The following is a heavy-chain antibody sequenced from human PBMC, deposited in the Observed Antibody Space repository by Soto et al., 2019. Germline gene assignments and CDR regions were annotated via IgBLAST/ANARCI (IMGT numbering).Heavy chain of an antibody. V-gene: IGHV3-23*01. CDR2: ISGSGGST. CDR1: GFTFSSHA. D-gene: IGHD3-10*01. J-gene: IGHJ4*02. Sequence: EVQVLESGGGLVQPGGSLRLSCAASGFTFSSHAMSWVRQAPGKGLEWVSVISGSGGSTYYADSVKGRFTISRDNPKNTLYLQMDTLRAEDTALYYCAKGVGGGNSVYFDYWGQGTLVTVSS. CDR3: AKGVGGGNSVYFDY.